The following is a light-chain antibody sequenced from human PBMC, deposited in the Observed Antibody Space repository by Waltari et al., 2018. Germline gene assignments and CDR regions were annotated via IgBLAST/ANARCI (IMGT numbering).Light chain of an antibody. CDR1: NSDVGFYNR. J-gene: IGLJ1*01. Sequence: QSALTQPPSVSGSPGQSVTISCAGTNSDVGFYNRVSWYQQSPGTAPKLIVYQVSNRPSVRPARFSGSKSGSTASLTISGLQAEDEADYYCYSYTTSGIYVFGTGTKVSVL. CDR3: YSYTTSGIYV. CDR2: QVS. V-gene: IGLV2-18*02.